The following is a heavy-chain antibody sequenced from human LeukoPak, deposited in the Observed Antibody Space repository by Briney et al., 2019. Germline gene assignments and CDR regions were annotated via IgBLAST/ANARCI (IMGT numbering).Heavy chain of an antibody. CDR2: INPNSGGT. Sequence: ASVKVSCKASGYTLTGYYMHWVRQAPGQGLEWMGWINPNSGGTNYAQKFQGRVTMTRDTSISTAYMELSRLRSDDTAVYYCARALATMVRGAMNYWGQGTLVTVSS. V-gene: IGHV1-2*02. CDR3: ARALATMVRGAMNY. D-gene: IGHD3-10*01. J-gene: IGHJ4*02. CDR1: GYTLTGYY.